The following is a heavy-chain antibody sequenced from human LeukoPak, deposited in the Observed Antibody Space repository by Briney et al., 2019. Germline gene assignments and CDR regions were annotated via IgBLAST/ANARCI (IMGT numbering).Heavy chain of an antibody. CDR2: IIPIFGTA. CDR1: GYTFTSYD. J-gene: IGHJ4*02. Sequence: GASVKVSCKASGYTFTSYDINWVRQATGQGLEWMGRIIPIFGTANYAQKFQGRVTITTDESTSTAYMELSSLRSEDTAVYYCARAMYSSSWWDYWGQGTLVTVSS. CDR3: ARAMYSSSWWDY. D-gene: IGHD6-13*01. V-gene: IGHV1-69*05.